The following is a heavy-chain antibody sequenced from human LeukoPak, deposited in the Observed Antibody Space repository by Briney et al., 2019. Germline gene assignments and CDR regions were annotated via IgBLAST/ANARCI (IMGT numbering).Heavy chain of an antibody. V-gene: IGHV3-23*01. CDR1: GFTFSSYA. J-gene: IGHJ6*02. Sequence: GGSLRLSCAASGFTFSSYAMSWVRQAPGKGLEWVSAISGSGGSTYYADSVKGRFTISRDNSKNTLYLQMNSLRAEDAAVYYCARDAAYYYGMDVWGQGTTVTVSS. CDR3: ARDAAYYYGMDV. CDR2: ISGSGGST.